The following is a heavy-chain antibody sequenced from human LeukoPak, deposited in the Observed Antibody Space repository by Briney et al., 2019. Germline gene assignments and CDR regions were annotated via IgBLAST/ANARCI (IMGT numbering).Heavy chain of an antibody. V-gene: IGHV3-23*01. J-gene: IGHJ4*02. CDR2: VRGSGTDT. Sequence: GSLRLSCAASGFTFSTYAMSWVRQAPGKGLEWVSAVRGSGTDTYYADSVKGRFTISRDNSKNTLYLQMNSLRAEDTAIYYCAKTSRGNSGYDSPFHYWGQGTLVTVSS. CDR3: AKTSRGNSGYDSPFHY. D-gene: IGHD5-12*01. CDR1: GFTFSTYA.